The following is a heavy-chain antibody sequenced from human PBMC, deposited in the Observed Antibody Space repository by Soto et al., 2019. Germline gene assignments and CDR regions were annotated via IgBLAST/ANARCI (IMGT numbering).Heavy chain of an antibody. CDR3: VSQRTTVPTQAYFDY. V-gene: IGHV4-39*01. D-gene: IGHD4-17*01. Sequence: TLSLTCTVSGGSVTNSSYYRGWIRQSPGKGLEWIGSVYYRGRSYSKSSVKSRVTISVDTSKNRFSLSLNSVTASDTAVYFCVSQRTTVPTQAYFDYWGPGALVTVSS. CDR1: GGSVTNSSYY. J-gene: IGHJ4*02. CDR2: VYYRGRS.